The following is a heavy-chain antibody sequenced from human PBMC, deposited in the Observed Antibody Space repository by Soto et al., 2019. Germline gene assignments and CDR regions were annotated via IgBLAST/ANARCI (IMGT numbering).Heavy chain of an antibody. CDR3: ARGVYDYLSGYYAGSGLDV. D-gene: IGHD3-3*01. V-gene: IGHV4-59*13. Sequence: QEPLQESGPGLVKPSATLSLTCTVSGDSMSPFYWNWIRQSPGKGLEWIGYIYYSGNTNYTPSLKSRVAISVDTSKNQFYLKLSSVTAADTAVYYCARGVYDYLSGYYAGSGLDVWGQATTVTVSS. J-gene: IGHJ6*02. CDR2: IYYSGNT. CDR1: GDSMSPFY.